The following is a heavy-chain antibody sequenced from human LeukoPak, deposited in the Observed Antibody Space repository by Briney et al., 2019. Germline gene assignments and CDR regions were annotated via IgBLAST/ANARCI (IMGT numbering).Heavy chain of an antibody. Sequence: KPSETLSLTCTVSGNSISSGDYYWSWIRQPAGKGLEWIGRIYTSGSTNYNPSLKSRVTISVDTSKNQFSLKLSSVTAADTAVYYCARGPGCTNGVCYYYYYYYMDVWGKGTTVTVSS. CDR2: IYTSGST. V-gene: IGHV4-61*02. D-gene: IGHD2-8*01. J-gene: IGHJ6*03. CDR1: GNSISSGDYY. CDR3: ARGPGCTNGVCYYYYYYYMDV.